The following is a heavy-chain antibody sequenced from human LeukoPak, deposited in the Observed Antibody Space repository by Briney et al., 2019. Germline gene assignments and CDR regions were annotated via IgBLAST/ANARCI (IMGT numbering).Heavy chain of an antibody. Sequence: PGGSLRLSCAASGFTFDKYAMSWARQAPGKGLEWVSAISGSGDRTYYADSVKGRFPISRDNSKSTLYLQMNSLRAEDTAVYYCAKDIVATINYCEYWGQGTLVTVSS. D-gene: IGHD5-12*01. CDR3: AKDIVATINYCEY. CDR1: GFTFDKYA. CDR2: ISGSGDRT. J-gene: IGHJ4*02. V-gene: IGHV3-23*01.